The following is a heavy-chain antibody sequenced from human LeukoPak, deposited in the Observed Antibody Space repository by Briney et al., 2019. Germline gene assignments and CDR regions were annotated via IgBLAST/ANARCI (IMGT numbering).Heavy chain of an antibody. CDR1: GGSISSYY. CDR3: ASGRFLDAFDI. CDR2: IYYSGST. J-gene: IGHJ3*02. D-gene: IGHD3-3*01. V-gene: IGHV4-59*01. Sequence: SEALSLTCTVSGGSISSYYWSWIRQPPGKGLEWIGYIYYSGSTKYKPSLKSRVTISVDTSKNQFSLKLSSVTAADTAVYYCASGRFLDAFDIWGQGTMVTVSS.